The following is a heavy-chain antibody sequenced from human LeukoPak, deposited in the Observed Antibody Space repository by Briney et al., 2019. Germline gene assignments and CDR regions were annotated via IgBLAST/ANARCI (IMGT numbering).Heavy chain of an antibody. J-gene: IGHJ3*01. CDR3: TRDPNGDYVGAFDF. Sequence: GGSLRLSCAASGFTFSSYEMNWVRQAPGKGLEWVSYISSNGSTIYHADSVKGRFTISRDNSKSTLYLQMNNLRAEDTATYYCTRDPNGDYVGAFDFWGRGTLITVSS. CDR2: ISSNGSTI. V-gene: IGHV3-48*03. CDR1: GFTFSSYE. D-gene: IGHD4-17*01.